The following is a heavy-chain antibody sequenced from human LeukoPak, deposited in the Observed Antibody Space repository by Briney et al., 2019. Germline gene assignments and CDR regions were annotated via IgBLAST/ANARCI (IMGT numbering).Heavy chain of an antibody. CDR2: ISYDGSNK. J-gene: IGHJ4*02. CDR1: GFTFSSYA. V-gene: IGHV3-30*04. Sequence: PGGSLRLSCAASGFTFSSYAMHWVRQAPGKGLEWVAVISYDGSNKYYADSVKGRFTISRDNSKNTLYLQMNSLRAEDTALYYCAKDYAVGSIDYWGQGTLVTVSS. CDR3: AKDYAVGSIDY. D-gene: IGHD3-16*01.